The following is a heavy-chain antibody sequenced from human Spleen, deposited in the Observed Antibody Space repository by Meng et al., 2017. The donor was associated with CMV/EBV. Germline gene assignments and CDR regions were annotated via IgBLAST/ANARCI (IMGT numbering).Heavy chain of an antibody. CDR1: GYTFTAHY. D-gene: IGHD3-10*01. V-gene: IGHV1-46*01. CDR2: INPSGGST. Sequence: ASVKVSCKASGYTFTAHYFHWVRQAPRQGLEWMGIINPSGGSTSYAQKFQGRVTMTRDTSTSTVYMELSSLRSEDTAVYYCARRGASMVSSYNWFDPWGQGTLVTVSS. J-gene: IGHJ5*02. CDR3: ARRGASMVSSYNWFDP.